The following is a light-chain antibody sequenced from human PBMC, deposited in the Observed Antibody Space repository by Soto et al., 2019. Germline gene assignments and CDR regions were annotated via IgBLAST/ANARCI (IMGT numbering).Light chain of an antibody. CDR2: DVN. CDR3: CSYAGNFVA. Sequence: QSALTQPRSVSGSPGQSVTISCTGTSSDIGGYDCVSWYQQYPGRAPKLIIYDVNKRPSGVPDRFSGSKSGNTASLTISGLQAEDEADYYGCSYAGNFVAFVGGTKLTVL. CDR1: SSDIGGYDC. J-gene: IGLJ3*02. V-gene: IGLV2-11*01.